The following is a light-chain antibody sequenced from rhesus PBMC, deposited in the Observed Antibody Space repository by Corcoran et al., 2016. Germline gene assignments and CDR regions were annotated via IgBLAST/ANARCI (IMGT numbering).Light chain of an antibody. J-gene: IGKJ1*01. Sequence: DIQMTQSPSSLSASVGDRVTITCRASQTISSYLAWFQQKPVKVPKLLLYAASSLETGVPSGFSGSGSGTDVTLTISSLQPEDFATYYCQQHNSHPWTFGQGTKVEIK. CDR2: AAS. V-gene: IGKV1-44*01. CDR1: QTISSY. CDR3: QQHNSHPWT.